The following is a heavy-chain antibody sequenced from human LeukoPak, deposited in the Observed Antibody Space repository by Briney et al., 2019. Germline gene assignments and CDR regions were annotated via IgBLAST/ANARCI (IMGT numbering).Heavy chain of an antibody. J-gene: IGHJ4*02. CDR2: IKSDGSST. D-gene: IGHD1-14*01. CDR3: ARVPRAEGIRGPQGAEFDY. V-gene: IGHV3-74*01. Sequence: QPGGSLRLSCAASSFTVSSNWMHWVRQAPGKGLVWVSRIKSDGSSTSYADSVKGRFTISRDNAKKSLYLQINSLRSEDTAVYYCARVPRAEGIRGPQGAEFDYWGQGTLVTVSS. CDR1: SFTVSSNW.